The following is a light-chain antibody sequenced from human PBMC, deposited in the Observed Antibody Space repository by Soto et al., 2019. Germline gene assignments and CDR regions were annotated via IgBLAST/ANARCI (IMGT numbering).Light chain of an antibody. CDR2: KAS. J-gene: IGKJ4*01. V-gene: IGKV1-5*03. Sequence: DIQMTQSPSPLSASVGDRVTITCRASQSISSWLAWYQQKPGKAPKLLIYKASSLETGVPSRFSGSGSGTEFTLTISSLQPDDFATYFCQQYNSYPTFGGGTKVEIK. CDR1: QSISSW. CDR3: QQYNSYPT.